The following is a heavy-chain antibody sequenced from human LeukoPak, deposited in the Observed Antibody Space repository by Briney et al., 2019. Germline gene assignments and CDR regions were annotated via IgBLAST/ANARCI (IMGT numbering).Heavy chain of an antibody. D-gene: IGHD5-24*01. V-gene: IGHV1-46*01. CDR1: GYTFTSYY. Sequence: ASVKVSCKASGYTFTSYYIHWVRQAPGQGLEWMGIIYPSGGSTTYAQKFQGRVTMTRDMSTSTVYMELSSLRSEDTAVYYCARDSRHIQFYYPYYYYMDVWGKGTTVTVSS. J-gene: IGHJ6*03. CDR3: ARDSRHIQFYYPYYYYMDV. CDR2: IYPSGGST.